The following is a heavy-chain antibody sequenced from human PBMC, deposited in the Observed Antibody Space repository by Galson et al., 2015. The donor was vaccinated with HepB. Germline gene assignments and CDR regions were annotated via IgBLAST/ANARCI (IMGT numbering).Heavy chain of an antibody. CDR3: ARDPITPYGMDV. D-gene: IGHD5-12*01. V-gene: IGHV1-46*01. Sequence: SVKVSCKASGYTSTSYYMHWVRQAPGQGLEWMGIINPSGGSTSYAQKFQGRVTMTRDTSTSTVYMELSSLRSEDTAVYYCARDPITPYGMDVWGQGTTVTVSS. CDR1: GYTSTSYY. CDR2: INPSGGST. J-gene: IGHJ6*02.